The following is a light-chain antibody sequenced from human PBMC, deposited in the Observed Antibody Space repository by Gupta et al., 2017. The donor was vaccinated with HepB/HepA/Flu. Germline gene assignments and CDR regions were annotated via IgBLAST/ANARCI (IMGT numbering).Light chain of an antibody. CDR2: DAA. J-gene: IGKJ2*01. Sequence: EIVLTHSPATLSLSPGERATLSCRASPRISTYLGWYQQVPGQPPRLIIYDAAYRAKGIADRFSGRGSAKDFTLTSSSREDDDFAAYYGQHCNDSSTFGQGTKLEI. CDR3: QHCNDSST. V-gene: IGKV3-11*01. CDR1: PRISTY.